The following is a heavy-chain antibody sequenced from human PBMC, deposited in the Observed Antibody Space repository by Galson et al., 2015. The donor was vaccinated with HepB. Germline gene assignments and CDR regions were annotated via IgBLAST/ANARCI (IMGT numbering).Heavy chain of an antibody. Sequence: LTCTVSGGSISSGGYYWSWIRQHPGKGLEWIGYIYYSGSTYYNPSLKSRVTISVDTSTNQFSLKLSSVTAADTAVYYCASGDCSSTSCGTKHWGQGTLVTVSS. J-gene: IGHJ1*01. V-gene: IGHV4-31*03. CDR1: GGSISSGGYY. D-gene: IGHD2-2*01. CDR2: IYYSGST. CDR3: ASGDCSSTSCGTKH.